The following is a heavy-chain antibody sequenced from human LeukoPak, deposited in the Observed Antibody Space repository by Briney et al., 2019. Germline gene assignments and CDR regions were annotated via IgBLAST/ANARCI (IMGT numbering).Heavy chain of an antibody. J-gene: IGHJ4*02. CDR1: GFIFSNYD. Sequence: PGRSLRLSCAASGFIFSNYDMHWVRQAPGKGLDWVALISYDGANNYYADSAEGRFSISRDNSKNTLFLQLSRLRPEDTAVYYCARAGEDGFSFAYWGQGTLVTVSS. CDR3: ARAGEDGFSFAY. D-gene: IGHD5-24*01. CDR2: ISYDGANN. V-gene: IGHV3-30-3*01.